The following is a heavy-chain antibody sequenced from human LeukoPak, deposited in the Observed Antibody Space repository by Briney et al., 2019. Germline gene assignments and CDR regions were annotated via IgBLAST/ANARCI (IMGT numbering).Heavy chain of an antibody. D-gene: IGHD1-1*01. J-gene: IGHJ4*02. Sequence: SQTLSLTCTVSGGSISSGSYYWSWIRQHPGKGLEWIGYIYYSGSTYYNPSLKSRVTISVVTSKNQFSLKLTSVTAADTAIYYCASGDNDPLFDYWGQGTLVTVSS. CDR2: IYYSGST. V-gene: IGHV4-31*03. CDR3: ASGDNDPLFDY. CDR1: GGSISSGSYY.